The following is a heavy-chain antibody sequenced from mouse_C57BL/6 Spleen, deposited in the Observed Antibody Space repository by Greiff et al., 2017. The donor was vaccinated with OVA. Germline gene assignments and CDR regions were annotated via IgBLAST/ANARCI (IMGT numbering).Heavy chain of an antibody. CDR2: INPSTGGT. CDR3: ARSENWDGSPFAY. CDR1: GYSFTGYY. J-gene: IGHJ3*01. Sequence: VQLKQSGPELVKPGASVKISCKASGYSFTGYYMNWVKQSPEKSLEWIGEINPSTGGTTYNQKFKAKATLTVAKSSSTAYMQLKSLTSEDSAVYYGARSENWDGSPFAYWGQGTLVTVSA. V-gene: IGHV1-42*01. D-gene: IGHD4-1*01.